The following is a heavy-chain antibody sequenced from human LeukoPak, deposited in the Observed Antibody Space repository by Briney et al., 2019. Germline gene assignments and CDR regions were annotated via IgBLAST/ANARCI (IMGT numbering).Heavy chain of an antibody. Sequence: ASVKVSCKASGYTFTGYGITWVRQAPGQGLDWVGWISVYNGVTNFAQKFQGRVTMTTDTSTNTAYTELRSLRSDDTAVYYCARVWYPPDCFDIWGQGTMVTVSS. CDR3: ARVWYPPDCFDI. J-gene: IGHJ3*02. V-gene: IGHV1-18*01. D-gene: IGHD6-13*01. CDR2: ISVYNGVT. CDR1: GYTFTGYG.